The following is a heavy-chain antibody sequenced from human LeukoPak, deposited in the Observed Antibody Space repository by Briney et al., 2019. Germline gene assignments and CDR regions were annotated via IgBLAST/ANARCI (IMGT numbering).Heavy chain of an antibody. CDR2: INHSGST. Sequence: PSETLSLTCAVYGGSFSGYYWSWIRQPPGKGREWIGEINHSGSTNYNPSLKSRVTISVDTSKNQFSLKLSSVTAADTAVYYCARAGLVVPAAIMRRLLYNREGSWFDPWGQGTLVTVSS. D-gene: IGHD2-2*02. CDR1: GGSFSGYY. CDR3: ARAGLVVPAAIMRRLLYNREGSWFDP. J-gene: IGHJ5*02. V-gene: IGHV4-34*01.